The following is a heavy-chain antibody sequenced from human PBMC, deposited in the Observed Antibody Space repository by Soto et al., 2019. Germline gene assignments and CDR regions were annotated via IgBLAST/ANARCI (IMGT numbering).Heavy chain of an antibody. CDR1: GGSVSSHH. CDR3: ARDLHARLNHCFDP. V-gene: IGHV4-59*02. Sequence: PSETLSRTCFGSGGSVSSHHCSWIRHFPGQGLEWIAYTSYTGNTNYNPSLQSRVTISLETSKNQLSLKLTSMTAADKAVYYCARDLHARLNHCFDPCGQGNLFTVPS. J-gene: IGHJ5*02. CDR2: TSYTGNT. D-gene: IGHD2-8*01.